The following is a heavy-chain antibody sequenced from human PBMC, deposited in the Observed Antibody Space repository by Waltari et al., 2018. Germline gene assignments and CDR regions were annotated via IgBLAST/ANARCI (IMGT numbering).Heavy chain of an antibody. D-gene: IGHD6-6*01. CDR3: ARGQAGIIAARPFDY. CDR2: INHSGST. V-gene: IGHV4-34*01. CDR1: GGSFSGYY. Sequence: QVQLQQWGAGLLKPSATLSLTCAVYGGSFSGYYWSWLRQPPGKGLEWIGEINHSGSTNYNPSLKSRVTISVDTSKNQFSLKLSSVTAADTAVYYCARGQAGIIAARPFDYWGQGTLVTVSS. J-gene: IGHJ4*02.